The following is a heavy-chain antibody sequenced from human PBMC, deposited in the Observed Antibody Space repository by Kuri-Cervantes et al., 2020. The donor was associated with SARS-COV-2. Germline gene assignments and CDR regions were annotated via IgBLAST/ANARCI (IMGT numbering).Heavy chain of an antibody. Sequence: GGSLRLSCAASGFAFSSHAMSWVRQTPEKGLEWVSAIRSGGASTSYADSVMGRFSISRDDSKNTLYLQMNGLRVEDTAVYFCARDRGDFGGWFDPWGQGTLVTVSS. V-gene: IGHV3-23*01. CDR3: ARDRGDFGGWFDP. CDR1: GFAFSSHA. CDR2: IRSGGAST. J-gene: IGHJ5*02. D-gene: IGHD3-16*01.